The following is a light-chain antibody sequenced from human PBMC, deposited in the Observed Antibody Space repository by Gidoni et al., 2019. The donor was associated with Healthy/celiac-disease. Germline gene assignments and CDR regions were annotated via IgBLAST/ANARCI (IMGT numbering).Light chain of an antibody. V-gene: IGLV3-21*04. Sequence: RITCGGNNMGSKSVHWYQQKPGQAPVLVIYYDSDRPSGIPERFSGSNSGNTATLTISRVEAGDEADYYCQVWDSSSDHVVFGGGTKLTVL. CDR1: NMGSKS. CDR2: YDS. CDR3: QVWDSSSDHVV. J-gene: IGLJ2*01.